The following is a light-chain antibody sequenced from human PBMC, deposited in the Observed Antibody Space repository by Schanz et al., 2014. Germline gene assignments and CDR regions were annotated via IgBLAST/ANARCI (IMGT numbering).Light chain of an antibody. CDR2: GNS. CDR3: SSYRSSLYV. V-gene: IGLV1-40*01. Sequence: QSVLTQPPSVSGAPGQRVSISCAGNSSNIGAGYDVHWFQQHPGTAPKLLIYGNSDRPSGVPDRFSGSKSGNTASLTISGLQPEDEADYYCSSYRSSLYVFGTGTKLTVL. J-gene: IGLJ1*01. CDR1: SSNIGAGYD.